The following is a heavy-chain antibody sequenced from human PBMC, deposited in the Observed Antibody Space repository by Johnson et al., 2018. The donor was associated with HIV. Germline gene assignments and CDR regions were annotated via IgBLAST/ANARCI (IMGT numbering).Heavy chain of an antibody. J-gene: IGHJ3*02. CDR3: ARDWSIGISRGCAFDI. CDR2: IWYDGSNK. Sequence: VQLVESGGGVVQPGRSLRLSCAASGFTFSSYGMHWVRQAPGKGLEWVAVIWYDGSNKYYADSVKSRFTISRDNSKNTRYLQMNSLRAEDTAVYYCARDWSIGISRGCAFDIWGQGTMVTVSS. CDR1: GFTFSSYG. V-gene: IGHV3-33*01. D-gene: IGHD3-3*01.